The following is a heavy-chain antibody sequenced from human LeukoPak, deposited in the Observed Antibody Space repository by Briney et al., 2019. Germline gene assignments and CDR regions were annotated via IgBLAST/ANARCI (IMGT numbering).Heavy chain of an antibody. V-gene: IGHV4-39*07. D-gene: IGHD3-22*01. CDR2: IYYSGST. CDR3: AREGYYDSSGYWSHAFDI. J-gene: IGHJ3*02. Sequence: SETLSLTCTVSGGSISSSGYYWGWVRQPPGKELEWIGSIYYSGSTYYNPSLKSRVTISVDTSKNQFSLKLSSVTAADTAVYYCAREGYYDSSGYWSHAFDIWGQGTMVTVSS. CDR1: GGSISSSGYY.